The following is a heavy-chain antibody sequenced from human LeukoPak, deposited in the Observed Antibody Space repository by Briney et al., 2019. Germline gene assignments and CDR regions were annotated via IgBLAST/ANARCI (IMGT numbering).Heavy chain of an antibody. CDR2: ISAYNGNT. CDR3: AREAYCGGDCYYFQH. Sequence: GASVKVSCKASGYTFTSYGISWVRQAPGQGLEWMGWISAYNGNTNYAQKLQGRVTMTTDTSTSTAYMELRSLRSDDTAVYCCAREAYCGGDCYYFQHWGQGTLVTVSS. J-gene: IGHJ1*01. D-gene: IGHD2-21*02. CDR1: GYTFTSYG. V-gene: IGHV1-18*01.